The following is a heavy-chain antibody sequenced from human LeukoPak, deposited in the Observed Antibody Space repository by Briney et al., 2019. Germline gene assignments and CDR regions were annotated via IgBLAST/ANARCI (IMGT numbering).Heavy chain of an antibody. D-gene: IGHD3-22*01. V-gene: IGHV3-30-3*01. Sequence: GGSLRLSCAASGFTFSSYAMHWVRQAPGKGLEWVAVISYDGSKKYYADSVKGRFTISRDNSKNTLYLQMNSLRAEDTAVYYCARVPVLLGSSGYYYPYYYYGMDVWGQGTTVTVSS. J-gene: IGHJ6*02. CDR3: ARVPVLLGSSGYYYPYYYYGMDV. CDR2: ISYDGSKK. CDR1: GFTFSSYA.